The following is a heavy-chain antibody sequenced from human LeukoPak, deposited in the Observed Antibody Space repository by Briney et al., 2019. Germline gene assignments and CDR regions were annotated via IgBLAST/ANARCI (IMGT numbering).Heavy chain of an antibody. D-gene: IGHD4-23*01. CDR3: ARAGYGGDANYYFDY. V-gene: IGHV4-30-4*01. CDR1: GGSISSGDYY. J-gene: IGHJ4*02. CDR2: IYYSGST. Sequence: PSETLSLTCTVSGGSISSGDYYWSWIRQPPGKGLEWIGYIYYSGSTYYNPSLKSRVTISVDTSKNQFSLKLTSVIAADTAVYYCARAGYGGDANYYFDYWGQGTLVTVSS.